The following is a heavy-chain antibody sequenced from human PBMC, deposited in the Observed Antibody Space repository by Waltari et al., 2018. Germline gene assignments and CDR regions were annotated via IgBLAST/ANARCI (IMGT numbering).Heavy chain of an antibody. Sequence: QLQLQESGPGLVKPSETLSLTCPVSGGSISSSSYYWGWIRQPPGKGLEWIGSIYYSGSTYYNPSLKSRVTISVDTSKNQFSLKLSSVTAADTAVYYCARPTDIAVAAFDIWGQGTMVTVSS. CDR1: GGSISSSSYY. CDR2: IYYSGST. V-gene: IGHV4-39*01. J-gene: IGHJ3*02. D-gene: IGHD6-19*01. CDR3: ARPTDIAVAAFDI.